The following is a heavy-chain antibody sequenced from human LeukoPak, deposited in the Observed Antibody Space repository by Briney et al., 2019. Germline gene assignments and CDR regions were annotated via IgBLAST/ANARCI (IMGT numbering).Heavy chain of an antibody. D-gene: IGHD2-15*01. CDR3: AKVNVGVYFDY. Sequence: GGSLRLSCAASGFTFSSYAMSWVRQAPGKGLEWVAVISYDGSNEYYADSVKGRFTISRDNSKNTLYLQMNSLRAEDTAVYYCAKVNVGVYFDYWGQGTLVTVSS. CDR1: GFTFSSYA. V-gene: IGHV3-30*18. CDR2: ISYDGSNE. J-gene: IGHJ4*02.